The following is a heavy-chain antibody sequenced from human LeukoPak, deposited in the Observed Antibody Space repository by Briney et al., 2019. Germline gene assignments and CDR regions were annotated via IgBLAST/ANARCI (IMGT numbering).Heavy chain of an antibody. CDR2: INHSGST. D-gene: IGHD3-10*01. V-gene: IGHV4-34*01. CDR1: GGSFSGYY. J-gene: IGHJ4*02. CDR3: ARLARGKGFDY. Sequence: NPSETLSLTCAVYGGSFSGYYWSWIRQPPGKGLEWIGEINHSGSTNYNPSLKSRVTISVDASKNQFSLKLSSVTAADTAVYYCARLARGKGFDYWGQGTLVTVSS.